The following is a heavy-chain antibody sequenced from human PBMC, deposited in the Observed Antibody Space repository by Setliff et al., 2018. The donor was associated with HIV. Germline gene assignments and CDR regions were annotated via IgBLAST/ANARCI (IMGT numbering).Heavy chain of an antibody. Sequence: GASVKVSCKASGYTFTSYGISWVRQAPGQGLEWMGWISAYNGNTNYAQKLQGRVTMTTDTSTSTACMELRSLRSDDTAVYYCARDPLKYYGSGSYYIPFDYWGQGTLVTVSS. J-gene: IGHJ4*02. CDR3: ARDPLKYYGSGSYYIPFDY. CDR1: GYTFTSYG. V-gene: IGHV1-18*01. CDR2: ISAYNGNT. D-gene: IGHD3-10*01.